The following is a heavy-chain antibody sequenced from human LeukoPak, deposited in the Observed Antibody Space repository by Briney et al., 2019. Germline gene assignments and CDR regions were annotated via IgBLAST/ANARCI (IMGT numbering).Heavy chain of an antibody. CDR1: GGSINNHY. D-gene: IGHD1-26*01. CDR2: IYYSGST. J-gene: IGHJ6*02. CDR3: ARDRDVGTYYYYYGLDV. Sequence: PSETLSLTCTVSGGSINNHYWSWIRQPPGKGLEWIGYIYYSGSTNYNPPFKSRATIPVDTSKNQFSLKLTSVTAADTAVYYCARDRDVGTYYYYYGLDVWGQGTTVTVSS. V-gene: IGHV4-59*11.